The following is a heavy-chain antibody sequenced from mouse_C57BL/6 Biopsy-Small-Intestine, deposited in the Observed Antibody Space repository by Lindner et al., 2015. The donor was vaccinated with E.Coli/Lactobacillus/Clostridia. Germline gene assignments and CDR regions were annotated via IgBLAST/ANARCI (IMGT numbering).Heavy chain of an antibody. CDR1: GYSITGYN. CDR2: INPYFGST. CDR3: ARRWLLHSMDY. J-gene: IGHJ4*01. Sequence: VQLQESGAEKVKPGASVKISCKASGYSITGYNVNWVKQSHGKSLEWIGNINPYFGSTSYNQKFKGKATLTVDKSSSTAYMQLNSLTSEDSAVYYCARRWLLHSMDYWGQGTSVTVSS. D-gene: IGHD2-3*01. V-gene: IGHV1-39*01.